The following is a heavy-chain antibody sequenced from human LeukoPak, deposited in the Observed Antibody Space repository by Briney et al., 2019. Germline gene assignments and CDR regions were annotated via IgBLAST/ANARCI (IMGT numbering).Heavy chain of an antibody. CDR2: FYSGGST. CDR3: AREGSLGGLSTFDI. CDR1: GFIVSSNH. J-gene: IGHJ3*02. D-gene: IGHD3-10*01. Sequence: GGSLRLSCVVSGFIVSSNHISWVRQTPGKGLEWVSVFYSGGSTYYADSVKGRFTISRDNSKNNVYLQMNSLRVEDTAVYYCAREGSLGGLSTFDIWGQGTMVTVSS. V-gene: IGHV3-53*01.